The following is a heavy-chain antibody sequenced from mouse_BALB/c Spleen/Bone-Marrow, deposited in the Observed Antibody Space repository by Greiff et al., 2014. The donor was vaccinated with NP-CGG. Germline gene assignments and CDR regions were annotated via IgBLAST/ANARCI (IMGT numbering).Heavy chain of an antibody. Sequence: VQLQQSGAELMKPGASVKISCKATGYTFSSYWMEWVKQRPGRGLGWIGEILPGSGSSNYNEKFKGKATFTADTSSNTAYMQLSSLTSEDSDVYYCARRGVHYWYFDVWGAGTTVTVSS. V-gene: IGHV1-9*01. CDR2: ILPGSGSS. CDR3: ARRGVHYWYFDV. J-gene: IGHJ1*01. CDR1: GYTFSSYW.